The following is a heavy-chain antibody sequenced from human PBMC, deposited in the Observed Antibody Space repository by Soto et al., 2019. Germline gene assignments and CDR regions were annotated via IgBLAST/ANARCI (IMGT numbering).Heavy chain of an antibody. V-gene: IGHV3-23*01. Sequence: VGSLRLSCAASGFTFSSYAMSWARQAPGKGLEWVSAISGSGGSTYYADSVKGRFTISRDNSKNTLYLQMNSLRAEDTAVYYCAKAKIPSIAVAGKYYYYGMDVWVHGTTVTVSS. CDR3: AKAKIPSIAVAGKYYYYGMDV. CDR2: ISGSGGST. CDR1: GFTFSSYA. J-gene: IGHJ6*02. D-gene: IGHD6-19*01.